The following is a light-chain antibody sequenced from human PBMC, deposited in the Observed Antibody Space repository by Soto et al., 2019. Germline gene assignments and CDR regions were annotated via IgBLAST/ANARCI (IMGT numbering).Light chain of an antibody. V-gene: IGKV1-12*01. CDR1: QGISRW. CDR2: TAS. Sequence: DIQMTQSPSSVSASVGARVTITCRASQGISRWLAWYQQKPGRAPKLLISTASSLQSGVPSRFRGSGSGTGFPLTISSLQPEDFAIYYCQQANNFPWTFGRGTKVEIK. J-gene: IGKJ1*01. CDR3: QQANNFPWT.